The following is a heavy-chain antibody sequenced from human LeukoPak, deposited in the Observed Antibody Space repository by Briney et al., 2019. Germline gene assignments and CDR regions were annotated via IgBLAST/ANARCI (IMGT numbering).Heavy chain of an antibody. CDR2: ISWDGVST. CDR1: GFTFVDYA. D-gene: IGHD2-15*01. J-gene: IGHJ4*02. V-gene: IGHV3-43D*03. CDR3: AKEPSSTGYCSGGSCYGLDY. Sequence: GGSLRLSCAASGFTFVDYAMNWVRQAPGKGLEWVSLISWDGVSTYYADSVKGRFTISRDNSKNSLYLRMNSLRAEDTALYYCAKEPSSTGYCSGGSCYGLDYWGQGTLVTVSS.